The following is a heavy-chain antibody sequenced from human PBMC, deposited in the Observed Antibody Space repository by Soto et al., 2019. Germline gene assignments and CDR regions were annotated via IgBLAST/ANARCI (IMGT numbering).Heavy chain of an antibody. CDR3: AKDRGDGYLDSPYYFDY. CDR1: GFTFSSYG. D-gene: IGHD3-10*01. V-gene: IGHV3-30*18. CDR2: ISYDGSNK. J-gene: IGHJ4*02. Sequence: QVQLVESGGGVVQPGRSLRLSCAASGFTFSSYGMHWVRQAPGKGLEWGAVISYDGSNKYYADSVKGRFTISRDNSKNTLYLQMNSLRAEDTAVYYCAKDRGDGYLDSPYYFDYWGQGTLVTVSS.